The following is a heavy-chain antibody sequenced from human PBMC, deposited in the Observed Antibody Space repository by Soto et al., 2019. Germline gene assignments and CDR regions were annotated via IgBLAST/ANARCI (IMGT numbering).Heavy chain of an antibody. CDR3: ARTLRLGELSLPRSNWFDP. CDR1: GGSISSGDYY. V-gene: IGHV4-30-4*01. Sequence: PSETLSLTCTVSGGSISSGDYYWSWIRQPPGKGLEWIGYIYYSGSTYYNPSLKSRVTISVDTSKNQFSLKLSSVTAADTAVYYCARTLRLGELSLPRSNWFDPWGQGTLVTV. J-gene: IGHJ5*02. CDR2: IYYSGST. D-gene: IGHD3-16*02.